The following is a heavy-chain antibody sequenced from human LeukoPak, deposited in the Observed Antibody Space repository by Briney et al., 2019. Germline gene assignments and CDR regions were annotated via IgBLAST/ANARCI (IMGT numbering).Heavy chain of an antibody. CDR1: GGSISTTLYY. CDR2: ILYSGRT. J-gene: IGHJ5*02. V-gene: IGHV4-39*01. CDR3: APYDGTSGWFDP. D-gene: IGHD6-19*01. Sequence: SETLSLTCTVSGGSISTTLYYWSWIRQPPGKGLEWIGSILYSGRTYNNPSLKRRVTTSVDTSKNQFSLKLSSVTAADTAVYYCAPYDGTSGWFDPWGQGTLVTVSS.